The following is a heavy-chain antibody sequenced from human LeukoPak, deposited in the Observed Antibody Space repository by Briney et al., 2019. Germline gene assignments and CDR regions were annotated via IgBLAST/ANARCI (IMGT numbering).Heavy chain of an antibody. CDR1: GFTFSDFG. CDR2: LSPHGNYE. V-gene: IGHV3-33*01. D-gene: IGHD2-2*03. CDR3: ARDWIDRSLDY. J-gene: IGHJ4*02. Sequence: GGSLRLSCVASGFTFSDFGIHWVRQAPGKGVEWVAVLSPHGNYEYYADSVQGRFTISRDDSKNTVFLQMNSLRDEDTAVYYCARDWIDRSLDYWGQGTLVTVSS.